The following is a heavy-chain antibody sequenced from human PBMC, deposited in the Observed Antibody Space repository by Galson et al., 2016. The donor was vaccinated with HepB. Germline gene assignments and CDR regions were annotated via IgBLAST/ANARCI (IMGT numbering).Heavy chain of an antibody. CDR2: IIPIFGTS. CDR3: ASGRPYFYYYAVDV. CDR1: GGTFSSCA. Sequence: SVKVSCKASGGTFSSCAISWVRQAPGQGLEWMGGIIPIFGTSNYAQKFQGRVTITADESRTSSYMELSSLRSEDTAVYYCASGRPYFYYYAVDVWGQGTTVTVSS. V-gene: IGHV1-69*13. J-gene: IGHJ6*02.